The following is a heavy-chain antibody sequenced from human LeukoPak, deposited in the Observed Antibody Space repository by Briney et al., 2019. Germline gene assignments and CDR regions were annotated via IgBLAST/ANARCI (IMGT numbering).Heavy chain of an antibody. CDR1: GFTFSSYT. J-gene: IGHJ3*02. Sequence: GGSLRLSCAASGFTFSSYTMNWVRQAPGKGLEWVSSISSSSSSLYFADSVKGRFTISRDNTKNSLYLQMNSLRGEDTAVYYCARDRDGYNHASDIWGQGTMVTVSS. D-gene: IGHD5-24*01. CDR3: ARDRDGYNHASDI. V-gene: IGHV3-21*06. CDR2: ISSSSSSL.